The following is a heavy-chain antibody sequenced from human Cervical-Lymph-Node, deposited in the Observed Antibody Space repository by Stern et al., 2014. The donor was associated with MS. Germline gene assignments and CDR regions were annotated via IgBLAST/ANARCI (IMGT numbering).Heavy chain of an antibody. CDR1: GFTFSDAW. D-gene: IGHD2-15*01. CDR2: IKSETDGGTT. Sequence: EVQLVESGGGLVEPGGSLRLSCAASGFTFSDAWMTWVRQAPGQGLEWGGRIKSETDGGTTDYTALVKGRFIISRDDSKTTLYLQMNSLKTEDTAVYYCSSASHPDSGGQYPYDWGQGTLVTVSS. J-gene: IGHJ4*02. CDR3: SSASHPDSGGQYPYD. V-gene: IGHV3-15*01.